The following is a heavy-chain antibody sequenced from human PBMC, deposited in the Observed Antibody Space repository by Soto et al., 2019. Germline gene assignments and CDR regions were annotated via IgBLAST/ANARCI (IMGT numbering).Heavy chain of an antibody. CDR3: ARGGWRHIDY. J-gene: IGHJ4*02. D-gene: IGHD3-3*01. CDR1: GGSISVYY. V-gene: IGHV4-59*08. CDR2: IYYSGST. Sequence: QVQLQESGPGLVKPSETLSLTCTVSGGSISVYYWSWIRQPPGKGLEWIGYIYYSGSTNYNPSLKSRGTISVDTSKNQFSLKLISVTAADTAVYYCARGGWRHIDYWGQGTLVTVSS.